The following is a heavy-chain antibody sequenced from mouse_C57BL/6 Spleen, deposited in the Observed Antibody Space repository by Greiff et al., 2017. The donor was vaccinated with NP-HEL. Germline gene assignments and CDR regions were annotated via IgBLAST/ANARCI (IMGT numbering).Heavy chain of an antibody. D-gene: IGHD1-1*01. CDR3: ARDIYYYGSFFDY. J-gene: IGHJ2*01. V-gene: IGHV1-80*01. CDR2: IYPGDGDT. Sequence: QVQLQQSGAELVKPGASVKISCKASGYAFSSYWMNWVKQRPGKGLEWIGQIYPGDGDTNYNGKFKGKATLTADKSSSTAYMQLSSLTSEDSAVYFCARDIYYYGSFFDYWGQGTTLTVSS. CDR1: GYAFSSYW.